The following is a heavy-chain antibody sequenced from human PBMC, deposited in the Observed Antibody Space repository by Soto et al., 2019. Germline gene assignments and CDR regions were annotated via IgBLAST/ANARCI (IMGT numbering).Heavy chain of an antibody. CDR2: MNPNSGNT. V-gene: IGHV1-8*01. CDR3: ARVSFANFDY. CDR1: EYTFTSYD. Sequence: ASVKVSCKGSEYTFTSYDINWVRQASGQGLEWMGWMNPNSGNTGYAQNFQGRVTMTRNTSISTAYMELSSLRSEDTAVYYCARVSFANFDYWDQGTLVTVSS. J-gene: IGHJ4*02. D-gene: IGHD3-16*02.